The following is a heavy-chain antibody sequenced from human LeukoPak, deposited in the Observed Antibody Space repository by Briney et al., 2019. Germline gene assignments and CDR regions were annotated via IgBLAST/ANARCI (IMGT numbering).Heavy chain of an antibody. J-gene: IGHJ4*02. Sequence: GALRLSCVASGFTFSSAWMQWVRQAPGKGLEWVSSISYTGTYIYYADSVKGRFTISRDNAQNSLYLQMNSLRAEDTAIYYCVRDRGTYRPIDYWGQGTLVTVSS. CDR2: ISYTGTYI. CDR3: VRDRGTYRPIDY. CDR1: GFTFSSAW. D-gene: IGHD1-26*01. V-gene: IGHV3-21*04.